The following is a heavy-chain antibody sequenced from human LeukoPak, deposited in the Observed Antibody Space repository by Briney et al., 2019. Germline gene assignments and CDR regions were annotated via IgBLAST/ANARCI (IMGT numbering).Heavy chain of an antibody. J-gene: IGHJ3*02. Sequence: GGSLRLSCAASGSTFDDYAMHWVRQAPGKGLEWVSGISWNSGSIGYADSVKGRFTISRDNAKNSLYLQMNSLRAEDMALYYCAKGSAATPRADAFDIWGQGTMVTVSS. CDR3: AKGSAATPRADAFDI. CDR1: GSTFDDYA. CDR2: ISWNSGSI. V-gene: IGHV3-9*03. D-gene: IGHD1-26*01.